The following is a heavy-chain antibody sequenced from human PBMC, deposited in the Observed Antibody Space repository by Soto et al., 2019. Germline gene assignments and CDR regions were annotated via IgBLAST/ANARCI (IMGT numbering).Heavy chain of an antibody. CDR1: GGSLSSYY. V-gene: IGHV4-59*01. Sequence: PSETLSLTCTVSGGSLSSYYWSWIRQPPGKGLEWIGYIYYSGSTNYNPSLKSRVTISVDTSKNQFSLKVNSVTAADTAVYYCAKQTTEGSYLMQFDPWGQGTLVTVSS. D-gene: IGHD1-1*01. CDR2: IYYSGST. J-gene: IGHJ5*02. CDR3: AKQTTEGSYLMQFDP.